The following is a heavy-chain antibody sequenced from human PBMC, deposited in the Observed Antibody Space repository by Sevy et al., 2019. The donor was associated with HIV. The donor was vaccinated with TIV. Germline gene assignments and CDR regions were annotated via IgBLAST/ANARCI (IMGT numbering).Heavy chain of an antibody. Sequence: ASVKVSCKVSGYTLTELSMHWVRQAPGKGLEWMGGFDPEDGETIYAQKFQGRVTMTEDTSTDTAYMELSSLRSEDTAVYYCATAGGIAARAEFGYWGPGTLVTVSS. D-gene: IGHD6-13*01. CDR2: FDPEDGET. J-gene: IGHJ4*02. CDR1: GYTLTELS. V-gene: IGHV1-24*01. CDR3: ATAGGIAARAEFGY.